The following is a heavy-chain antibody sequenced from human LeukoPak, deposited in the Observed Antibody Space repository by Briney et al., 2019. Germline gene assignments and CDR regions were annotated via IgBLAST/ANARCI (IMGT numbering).Heavy chain of an antibody. CDR1: GGSFSGYY. Sequence: MSSETLSLTCAVYGGSFSGYYWSWIRQPPGKGREWIGEINHSGSTNYNASLKSRVTISVDTSKNQFSLRLSSVTAADTAVYYCAPRGDIEHSYGYGKWFDPWGQGTRVTVSS. CDR2: INHSGST. J-gene: IGHJ5*02. CDR3: APRGDIEHSYGYGKWFDP. D-gene: IGHD5-18*01. V-gene: IGHV4-34*01.